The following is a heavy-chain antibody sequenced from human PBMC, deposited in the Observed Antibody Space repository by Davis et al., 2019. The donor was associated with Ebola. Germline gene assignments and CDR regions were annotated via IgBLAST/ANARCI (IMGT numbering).Heavy chain of an antibody. Sequence: MPSETLSLTCTVSGDPIRISSSYYWGWIRQPPGKGLEWIASIYYNGNTYYNPSLKSRVAISVDTSKNQFSLRLSSVRAADTAVYYCARAYDSSAYTPGDAFDIWGQGRMVTVSS. V-gene: IGHV4-39*01. CDR2: IYYNGNT. J-gene: IGHJ3*02. CDR1: GDPIRISSSYY. CDR3: ARAYDSSAYTPGDAFDI. D-gene: IGHD3-22*01.